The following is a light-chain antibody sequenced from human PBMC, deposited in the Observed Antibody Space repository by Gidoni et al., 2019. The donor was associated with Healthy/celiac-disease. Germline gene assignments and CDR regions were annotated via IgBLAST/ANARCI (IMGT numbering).Light chain of an antibody. CDR2: EVS. CDR3: SSYTSSSTVV. J-gene: IGLJ2*01. V-gene: IGLV2-14*01. Sequence: QSALTQPASVSGSPGQSITISCTGTSSDVAGYNYVSWYQQHPGKAPKLMIYEVSNRPSGVSKRFSGSKSGNTASLTISGLQAEDEADYYCSSYTSSSTVVFGGGTKLTVL. CDR1: SSDVAGYNY.